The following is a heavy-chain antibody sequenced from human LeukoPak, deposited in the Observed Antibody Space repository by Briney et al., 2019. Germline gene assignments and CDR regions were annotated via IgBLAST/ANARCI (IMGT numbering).Heavy chain of an antibody. Sequence: SETLSLTCTVSGGSISSYYWSWIRQPPGKVLERIGNIYYSGSTNYTPSLKSRVTITVDTSKNQFSLKLSSVTAADTAVYYCARDKVAGRWLQSWAFDIWGQGTMVTVSS. J-gene: IGHJ3*02. V-gene: IGHV4-59*01. CDR3: ARDKVAGRWLQSWAFDI. CDR1: GGSISSYY. D-gene: IGHD5-24*01. CDR2: IYYSGST.